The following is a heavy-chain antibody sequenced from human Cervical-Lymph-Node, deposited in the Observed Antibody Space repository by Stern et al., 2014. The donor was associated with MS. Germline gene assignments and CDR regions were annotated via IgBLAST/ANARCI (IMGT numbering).Heavy chain of an antibody. Sequence: VQLVQSGAEVKKPGESLKISCKGSGYTFTNNWIAWVRQMPGKGLEWMGIIYPDDSDIRYSPSLQGQVTLSDDKYISTAYLQWRSLKPGDSAVYYCARPPPRRKWDDPNYGMDVWGQGTTVTVSS. D-gene: IGHD1-1*01. CDR2: IYPDDSDI. V-gene: IGHV5-51*03. CDR3: ARPPPRRKWDDPNYGMDV. J-gene: IGHJ6*02. CDR1: GYTFTNNW.